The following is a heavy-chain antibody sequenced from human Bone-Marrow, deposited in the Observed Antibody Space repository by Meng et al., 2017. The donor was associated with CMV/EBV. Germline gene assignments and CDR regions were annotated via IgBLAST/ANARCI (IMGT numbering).Heavy chain of an antibody. V-gene: IGHV5-51*01. CDR3: ARQRLENWNDGGYYYYGMDV. CDR2: IYSGDSDT. D-gene: IGHD1-1*01. J-gene: IGHJ6*02. Sequence: GESLKISCKGSGYSFTSYWIGWVRQMPGKGLEWMGIIYSGDSDTRYSPSFQGQVTISADKSISPAYLQWSSLKASDTAMYYCARQRLENWNDGGYYYYGMDVWGQGTTVTVSS. CDR1: GYSFTSYW.